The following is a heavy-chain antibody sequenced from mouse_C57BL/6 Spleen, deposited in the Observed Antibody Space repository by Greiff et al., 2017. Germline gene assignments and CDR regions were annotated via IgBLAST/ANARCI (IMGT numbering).Heavy chain of an antibody. V-gene: IGHV7-3*01. Sequence: EVKVEESGGGLVQPGGSLSLSCAASGFTFTDYYMSWVRQPPGQALEWLGFSRNKANGYTTEYSASVKGRFTISRDNSQSILYLQMNALRAEDSATYYCARDAMGYYDYYAMDYWGQGTSVTVSS. CDR3: ARDAMGYYDYYAMDY. CDR2: SRNKANGYTT. CDR1: GFTFTDYY. D-gene: IGHD2-3*01. J-gene: IGHJ4*01.